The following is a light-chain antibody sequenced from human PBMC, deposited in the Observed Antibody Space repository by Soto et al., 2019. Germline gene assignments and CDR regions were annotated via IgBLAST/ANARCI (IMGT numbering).Light chain of an antibody. V-gene: IGKV3-15*01. CDR3: QQYNNWPQT. CDR2: GAS. CDR1: QSVRRN. J-gene: IGKJ1*01. Sequence: EIVMTQSPATLSVSPGERATISCRASQSVRRNLAWYQQKPGQAPRLLIYGASTRATGIPARFSSSGSGTEFTLTISSLQSEDFAVYYCQQYNNWPQTFGQGTKVEIK.